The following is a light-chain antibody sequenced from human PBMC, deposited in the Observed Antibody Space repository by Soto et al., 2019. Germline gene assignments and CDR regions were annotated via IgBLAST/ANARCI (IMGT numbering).Light chain of an antibody. Sequence: DIQMTQSPSSLSASVGDRVTITCQASQDISNYLNWYQQKPGKAPKLLIYDASNLETGVPSRLSGSGSGTDFTFPISSLQPEDIATYYCQQYDNLSMYTFGQGTKLEIK. CDR3: QQYDNLSMYT. CDR2: DAS. V-gene: IGKV1-33*01. CDR1: QDISNY. J-gene: IGKJ2*01.